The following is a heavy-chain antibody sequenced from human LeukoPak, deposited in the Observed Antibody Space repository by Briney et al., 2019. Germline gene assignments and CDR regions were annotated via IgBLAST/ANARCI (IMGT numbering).Heavy chain of an antibody. Sequence: QPGGSLRLSCVASGFTFSTYWMSWDRQAPGKGLEWLANIKEDGTGKNHVDSVKGRFTISRDNAKNSLYLQMNGLRAEDTAVYYCAREIPQQLVAMDVWGQGTTVTVSS. V-gene: IGHV3-7*04. CDR1: GFTFSTYW. D-gene: IGHD6-13*01. J-gene: IGHJ6*02. CDR2: IKEDGTGK. CDR3: AREIPQQLVAMDV.